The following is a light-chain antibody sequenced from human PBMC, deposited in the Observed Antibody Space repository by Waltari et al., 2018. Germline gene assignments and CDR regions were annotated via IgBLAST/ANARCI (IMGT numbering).Light chain of an antibody. CDR3: GQTYDFPPT. CDR2: AAS. CDR1: QNIKTY. V-gene: IGKV1-39*01. Sequence: IQVTQSPPSLSALVGDTVPITCRATQNIKTYLNWYQQKPGKAPQPLIYAASKLQPGLPSRITGSGSGADFTLTVANLQPDDFGLYFCGQTYDFPPTFGLGTQV. J-gene: IGKJ1*01.